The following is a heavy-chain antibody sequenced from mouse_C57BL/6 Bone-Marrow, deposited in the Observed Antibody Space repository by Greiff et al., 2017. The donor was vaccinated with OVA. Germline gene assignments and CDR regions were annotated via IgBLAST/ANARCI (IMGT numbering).Heavy chain of an antibody. J-gene: IGHJ2*01. CDR1: GYTFTDYN. CDR3: ARDYYGSSPLDY. Sequence: VQLQQSGPELVKPGASVKIPCKASGYTFTDYNMDWVKQSHGKSLEWIGDINPNNGGTIYNQKFKGKATLTVDKSSSTAYMELRSLTSEDTAVDYCARDYYGSSPLDYWGQGTTLTVSS. D-gene: IGHD1-1*01. CDR2: INPNNGGT. V-gene: IGHV1-18*01.